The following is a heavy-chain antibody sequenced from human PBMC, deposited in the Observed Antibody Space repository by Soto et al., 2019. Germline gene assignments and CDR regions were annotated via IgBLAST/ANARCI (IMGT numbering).Heavy chain of an antibody. D-gene: IGHD2-15*01. CDR1: GYTFTSYY. Sequence: ASVKVSCKASGYTFTSYYMHWVRQAPGQGLEWMGIINPSGGSTSYAQKFQGRVTMTRDTSTSTVYMELSSLRSEDTAVYYCARDLQYCSGGSCNYYFDYWGQGTLVTVSS. J-gene: IGHJ4*02. CDR2: INPSGGST. V-gene: IGHV1-46*03. CDR3: ARDLQYCSGGSCNYYFDY.